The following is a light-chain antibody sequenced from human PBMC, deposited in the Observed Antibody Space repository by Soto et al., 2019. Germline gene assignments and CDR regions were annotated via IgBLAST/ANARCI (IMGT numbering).Light chain of an antibody. CDR1: SSNVAINS. Sequence: QSVLTQPPSASGTPGQRVTISCSGSSSNVAINSVYWYQQIPGMAPKLLIYRYNHRPSGVPDRFSGSKSGTSASLAISGLRSEDEADYYCAAWDDSLSVLLIGGGTKLTVL. V-gene: IGLV1-47*01. J-gene: IGLJ2*01. CDR3: AAWDDSLSVLL. CDR2: RYN.